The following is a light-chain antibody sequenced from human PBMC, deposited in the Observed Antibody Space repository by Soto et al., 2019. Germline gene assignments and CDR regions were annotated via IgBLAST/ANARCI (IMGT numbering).Light chain of an antibody. V-gene: IGLV2-11*01. CDR2: DVT. J-gene: IGLJ1*01. Sequence: QSALTQPRSVSGSPGQSVTISCTGTSSDVGAYDFVSWYQQHPGKAPQLMIYDVTKRPSGVPDRFSGSKSGNTASLTISGLQAEDEADYYCSSDAGNYNYVFGTGTKVTVL. CDR3: SSDAGNYNYV. CDR1: SSDVGAYDF.